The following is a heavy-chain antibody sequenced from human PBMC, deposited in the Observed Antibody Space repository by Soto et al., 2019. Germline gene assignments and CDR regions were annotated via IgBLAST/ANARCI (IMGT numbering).Heavy chain of an antibody. J-gene: IGHJ5*02. V-gene: IGHV3-33*01. CDR3: ARERGYYYDSSGYKTSNWFDP. Sequence: SLRLSCAASGFTFSSYGMHWVRQAPGKGLEWVAVIWYDGSNKYYADSVKGRFTISRDNSKNTLYLQMNSLRAEDTAVYYCARERGYYYDSSGYKTSNWFDPWGQGTLVTVSS. CDR1: GFTFSSYG. CDR2: IWYDGSNK. D-gene: IGHD3-22*01.